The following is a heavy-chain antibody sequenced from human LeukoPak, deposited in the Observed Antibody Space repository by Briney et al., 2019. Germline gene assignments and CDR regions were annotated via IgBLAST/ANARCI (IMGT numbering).Heavy chain of an antibody. D-gene: IGHD3-22*01. CDR2: VNTVSSYI. CDR1: GFTFSSYS. V-gene: IGHV3-21*01. J-gene: IGHJ4*02. CDR3: ARLRRNSDTSGYYYYYDY. Sequence: GGSLRLSCAASGFTFSSYSFNWVRQAPGKGLEWVSSVNTVSSYIYYADSVRGRFTISRDNADNSLYLQMNGLRAEDTAVYYCARLRRNSDTSGYYYYYDYWGQGTLVTVSS.